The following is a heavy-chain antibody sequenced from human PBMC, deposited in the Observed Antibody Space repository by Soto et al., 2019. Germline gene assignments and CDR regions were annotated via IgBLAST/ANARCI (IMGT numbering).Heavy chain of an antibody. J-gene: IGHJ5*02. CDR2: IYPGDSDT. CDR1: GYSFSTYW. CDR3: ARSYYYGSGSYANWFDP. V-gene: IGHV5-51*03. D-gene: IGHD3-10*01. Sequence: PGESLKISCKASGYSFSTYWIGWVRQMPGKGLEWMGIIYPGDSDTRYSPSFQGQVTISADKSISTAYLQWSSLKASDTAMYYCARSYYYGSGSYANWFDPWGQGTLVTVSS.